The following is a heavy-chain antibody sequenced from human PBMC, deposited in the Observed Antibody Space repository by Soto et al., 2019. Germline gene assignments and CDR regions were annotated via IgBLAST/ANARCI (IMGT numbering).Heavy chain of an antibody. Sequence: QVQLQESGPGLVKPSGTLSLTCAVSGGSISSSNWCSWVRQPPGKGLEWIGEIYHSGSTNYNPSHKSRATTSVDKSKNQFSLKLSSVTAAVTAVYYCARSQVGDYGDSQHSDYWGQGTLVTVSS. V-gene: IGHV4-4*02. CDR3: ARSQVGDYGDSQHSDY. CDR2: IYHSGST. J-gene: IGHJ4*02. D-gene: IGHD4-17*01. CDR1: GGSISSSNW.